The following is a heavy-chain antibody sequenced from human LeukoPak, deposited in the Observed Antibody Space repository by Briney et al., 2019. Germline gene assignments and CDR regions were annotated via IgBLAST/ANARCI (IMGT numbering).Heavy chain of an antibody. J-gene: IGHJ3*02. CDR1: GFTFSSYA. CDR2: IVGSDDAT. D-gene: IGHD6-19*01. Sequence: PGGSLRLSCAASGFTFSSYAMTWVRQAPGKGLEWVSAIVGSDDATYYADSVKGRFTISRDNSKNTLYLQMNSLRAEDTAVYYCAKRLYTSGWSAFDIWGQGTMVTVSS. V-gene: IGHV3-23*01. CDR3: AKRLYTSGWSAFDI.